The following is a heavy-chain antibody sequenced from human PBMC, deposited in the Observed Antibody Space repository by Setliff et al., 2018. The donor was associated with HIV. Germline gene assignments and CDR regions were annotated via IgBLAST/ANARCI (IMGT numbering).Heavy chain of an antibody. V-gene: IGHV3-74*03. J-gene: IGHJ5*01. D-gene: IGHD3-16*01. CDR3: ARGGANPSWFDS. Sequence: PGGSLRLSCAASGFTFSNFGMNWVRQAPGKGLEWISRINTDGSSATYADSVKGRFTNSRDNAKNTLYLQMDSLRAEDTAVYYCARGGANPSWFDSWGQGTLVTVSS. CDR1: GFTFSNFG. CDR2: INTDGSSA.